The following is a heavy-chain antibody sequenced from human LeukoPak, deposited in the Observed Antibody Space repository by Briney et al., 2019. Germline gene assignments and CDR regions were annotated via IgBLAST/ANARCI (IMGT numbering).Heavy chain of an antibody. V-gene: IGHV3-23*01. CDR1: GFTFSTYA. CDR2: LIDSGTST. J-gene: IGHJ4*02. CDR3: AKQVAAPGPIDY. D-gene: IGHD5-12*01. Sequence: GGSLRLSCAASGFTFSTYAMSWVRQAPGKGLEWLSALIDSGTSTFYADSVKGRFTISRDNSRNTLYLQMDSLRAEDTAVYYCAKQVAAPGPIDYWGQGTLVTVSS.